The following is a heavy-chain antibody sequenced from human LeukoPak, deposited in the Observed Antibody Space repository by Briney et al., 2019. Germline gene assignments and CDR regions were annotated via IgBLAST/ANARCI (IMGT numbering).Heavy chain of an antibody. V-gene: IGHV3-21*01. CDR1: GFTFSSYS. D-gene: IGHD4-17*01. CDR2: ISSSSSYI. Sequence: PGGSLRLSCAASGFTFSSYSMNWVRQAPGKGLEWVSSISSSSSYIYYADSVKGRFTISRDNAKNSLYLQMNSLRAEDTAVYYCAFGLLGGMTTVTPFGYWGQGTLVTVSS. CDR3: AFGLLGGMTTVTPFGY. J-gene: IGHJ4*02.